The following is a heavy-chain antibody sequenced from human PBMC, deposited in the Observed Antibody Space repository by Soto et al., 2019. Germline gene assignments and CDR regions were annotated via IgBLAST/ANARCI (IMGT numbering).Heavy chain of an antibody. CDR3: VADYGDSVPNRFDF. D-gene: IGHD4-17*01. CDR1: GGTFNNYS. Sequence: QVQLVQSGAEVKKPGSSVKVSCKLSGGTFNNYSINWVRQVPGQGLEWMGRVIPILVATYYIQRLQGRVTITADKATNTAYMELSSLRSEDTAVYYCVADYGDSVPNRFDFWGQGTLVTVSS. J-gene: IGHJ4*02. CDR2: VIPILVAT. V-gene: IGHV1-69*08.